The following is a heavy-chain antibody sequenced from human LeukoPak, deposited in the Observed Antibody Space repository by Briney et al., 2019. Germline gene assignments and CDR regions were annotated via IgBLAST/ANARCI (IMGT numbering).Heavy chain of an antibody. CDR3: ARLTMVRGVIPYDAFDI. Sequence: SATLSLTCTVSGGSISSYYWSWIRQPPGKGLEWIGYIYYSGSTNYNPSLKSRVTISVDTSKNQFSLKLSSVTAADTAVYYCARLTMVRGVIPYDAFDIWGQGTMVTVSS. CDR1: GGSISSYY. V-gene: IGHV4-59*01. J-gene: IGHJ3*02. CDR2: IYYSGST. D-gene: IGHD3-10*01.